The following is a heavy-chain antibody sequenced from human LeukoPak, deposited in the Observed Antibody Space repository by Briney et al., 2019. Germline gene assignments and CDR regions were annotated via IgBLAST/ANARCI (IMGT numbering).Heavy chain of an antibody. CDR1: GGTFSSYA. Sequence: SVKVSCKASGGTFSSYAISWVRQAPGQGLEWMGGIIPIFGTANYAQKFQGRVTITADKSTSTAYMELSSLRSEDTAVYYCAREGTYYYDSSGYPNDAFDIWGQGTMVTVSS. D-gene: IGHD3-22*01. V-gene: IGHV1-69*06. CDR2: IIPIFGTA. J-gene: IGHJ3*02. CDR3: AREGTYYYDSSGYPNDAFDI.